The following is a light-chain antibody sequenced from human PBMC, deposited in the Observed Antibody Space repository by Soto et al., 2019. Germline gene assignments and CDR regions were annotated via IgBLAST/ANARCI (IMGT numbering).Light chain of an antibody. V-gene: IGKV3-20*01. CDR3: QQYGSSGT. CDR1: QSVSNNY. J-gene: IGKJ1*01. CDR2: GAS. Sequence: VVMTQSPATLSVYPGERATLSCRASQSVSNNYLAWYQQKPGQAPRLLIYGASNRATGIPDRFSGSGSGTDFTLTISRLEPEDFAVYYCQQYGSSGTFGQGTKVDI.